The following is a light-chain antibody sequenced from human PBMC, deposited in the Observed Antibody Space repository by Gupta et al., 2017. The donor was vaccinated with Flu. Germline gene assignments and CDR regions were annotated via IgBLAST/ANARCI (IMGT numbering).Light chain of an antibody. CDR1: QNIVAW. J-gene: IGKJ1*01. CDR2: TAS. CDR3: HQYNIYPLT. V-gene: IGKV1-5*03. Sequence: DLPMTQSPSSLSASVGERVTITCRASQNIVAWLAWYQQKPGKAPQLLIHTASTLETGVPSRFSGSGFGTDFTLTISSLQPDDFATYYCHQYNIYPLTFGQGTKVEIK.